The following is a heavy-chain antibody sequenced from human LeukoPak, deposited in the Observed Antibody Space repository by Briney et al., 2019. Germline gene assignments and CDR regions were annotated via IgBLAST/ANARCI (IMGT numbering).Heavy chain of an antibody. D-gene: IGHD3-3*01. Sequence: ASAKDSRKASGYSPTSYDIYWVRQATGQGVEWMGWMNPNSGNTGYAQKFQGRVTMTRNTSISTAYMELSSLRSEDTAVYYCAIGRPDTIFGVYHWFDPWGQGTLVTVSS. CDR1: GYSPTSYD. CDR3: AIGRPDTIFGVYHWFDP. V-gene: IGHV1-8*01. CDR2: MNPNSGNT. J-gene: IGHJ5*02.